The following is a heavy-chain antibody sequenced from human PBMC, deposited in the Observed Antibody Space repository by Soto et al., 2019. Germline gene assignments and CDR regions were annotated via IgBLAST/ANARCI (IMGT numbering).Heavy chain of an antibody. J-gene: IGHJ6*03. Sequence: GGSLRLSCAASGFTFSSYDMHWVRQATGKGLEWVSAIGTAGDTYYPGSVKGRFTISRENAKNSLYLQMNSLRAGDTAVYYCARAYSHYDFWSGQRGNYYMDVWGKGTTVTVSS. V-gene: IGHV3-13*01. D-gene: IGHD3-3*01. CDR1: GFTFSSYD. CDR3: ARAYSHYDFWSGQRGNYYMDV. CDR2: IGTAGDT.